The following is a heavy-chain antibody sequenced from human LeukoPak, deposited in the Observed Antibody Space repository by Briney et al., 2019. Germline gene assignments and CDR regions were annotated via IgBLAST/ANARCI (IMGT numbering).Heavy chain of an antibody. D-gene: IGHD3-16*02. CDR3: ARSEDYDYVWGGYRYIFDY. Sequence: GGSLRLSCAASGFTFSSYAMHWVRQAPGKGLEYVSAISSNGGSTYYANSVKGRFTISRDNSKNTLYLQMGSLRAEDMAVYYCARSEDYDYVWGGYRYIFDYWGQGTLVTVSS. CDR2: ISSNGGST. V-gene: IGHV3-64*01. CDR1: GFTFSSYA. J-gene: IGHJ4*02.